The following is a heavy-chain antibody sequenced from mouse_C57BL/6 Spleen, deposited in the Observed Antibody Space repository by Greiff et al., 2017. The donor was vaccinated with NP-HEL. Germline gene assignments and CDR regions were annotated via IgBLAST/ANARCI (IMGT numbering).Heavy chain of an antibody. J-gene: IGHJ4*01. Sequence: ESGPGLVKPSQSLSLTCSVTGYSITSGYYWYWIRQFPGNKLEWMGYISYDGSNNYNPSLKNRISITRDTSKNPFFLKLNSVTTEDTATYYCAAFTTVVAGYYAMDYWGQGTSVTVSS. CDR3: AAFTTVVAGYYAMDY. CDR1: GYSITSGYY. CDR2: ISYDGSN. V-gene: IGHV3-6*01. D-gene: IGHD1-1*01.